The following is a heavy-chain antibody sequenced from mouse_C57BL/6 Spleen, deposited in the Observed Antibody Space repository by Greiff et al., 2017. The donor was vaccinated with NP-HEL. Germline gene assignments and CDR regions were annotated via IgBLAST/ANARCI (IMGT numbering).Heavy chain of an antibody. CDR3: ARSQLGHWYFDV. CDR2: INPNNGGT. J-gene: IGHJ1*03. V-gene: IGHV1-22*01. D-gene: IGHD4-1*02. CDR1: GYTFTDYN. Sequence: VQLQQSGPELVKPGASVKMSCKASGYTFTDYNMHWVKQSHGKSLEWIGYINPNNGGTSYNQKFKGKATLTVNKSSSTAYMELRSLTSEDSAVYYCARSQLGHWYFDVWGTGTTVTVSS.